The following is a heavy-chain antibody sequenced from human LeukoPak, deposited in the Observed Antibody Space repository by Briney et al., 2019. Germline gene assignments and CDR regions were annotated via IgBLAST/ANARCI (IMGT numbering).Heavy chain of an antibody. Sequence: GESLKISCKGSGYSFTSYWIGWVRQMPGKGLEWVAVISYDGSNKYYADSVKGRFTISRDNSKNTLYLQMNSLRAEDTAVYYCAREGRIRFLEWLFGLDYWGQGTLVTVSP. J-gene: IGHJ4*02. V-gene: IGHV3-30*19. CDR3: AREGRIRFLEWLFGLDY. D-gene: IGHD3-3*01. CDR1: GYSFTSYW. CDR2: ISYDGSNK.